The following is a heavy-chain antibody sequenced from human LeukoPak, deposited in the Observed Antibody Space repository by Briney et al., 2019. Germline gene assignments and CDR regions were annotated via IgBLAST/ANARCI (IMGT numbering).Heavy chain of an antibody. V-gene: IGHV3-23*01. J-gene: IGHJ6*02. Sequence: GGSLRLSCAASRFIFSGYAMTWVRQAPGKGLEWVSGISGSGSHTFYADSVKGRFTISRDNSKNTLYLQMNSLRAEDTAVYYCARGNHGMDVWGQGTTVTVSS. CDR1: RFIFSGYA. CDR2: ISGSGSHT. CDR3: ARGNHGMDV.